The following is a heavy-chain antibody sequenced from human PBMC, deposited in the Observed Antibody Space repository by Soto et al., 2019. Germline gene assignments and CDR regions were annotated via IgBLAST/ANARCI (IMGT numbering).Heavy chain of an antibody. J-gene: IGHJ5*02. CDR3: ARGGPTGGSYKYNWFDP. CDR1: GCCLSSGYFY. V-gene: IGHV4-30-4*01. CDR2: ISYSGST. D-gene: IGHD2-15*01. Sequence: PSITCTVSGCCLSSGYFYLGWILQPPGRGLEWIGYISYSGSTYYNTSLKSRVTISVDTSKNQFSLKLNSVTAADTAVYYCARGGPTGGSYKYNWFDPWGQGTLVTVSS.